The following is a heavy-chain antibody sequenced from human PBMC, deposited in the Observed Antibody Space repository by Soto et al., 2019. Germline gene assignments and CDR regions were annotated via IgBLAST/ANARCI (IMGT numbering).Heavy chain of an antibody. CDR3: ASAQTGYSSGWYDQTQNYFEY. Sequence: SETLSLTCTVSGGSISSYYWSWIRQPPGKGLEWIGYIYYSGSTNYNPSLKSRVTISVDTSKNQFSLKLSSVTAADTAVYYCASAQTGYSSGWYDQTQNYFEYWGQGPLVTVSS. J-gene: IGHJ4*02. CDR1: GGSISSYY. D-gene: IGHD6-19*01. CDR2: IYYSGST. V-gene: IGHV4-59*01.